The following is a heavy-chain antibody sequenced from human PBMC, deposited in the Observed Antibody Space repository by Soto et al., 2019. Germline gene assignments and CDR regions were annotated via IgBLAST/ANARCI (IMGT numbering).Heavy chain of an antibody. CDR3: AKLGILYCGGACEIVF. Sequence: QVSCKASGGTFSSYAISWVRQAPGQGLEWMGGIIPIFGTANYAQKFQGRVTITADESTSTAYMELSSLRSEDTAVYYCAKLGILYCGGACEIVFWGQGNLVTAS. CDR2: IIPIFGTA. J-gene: IGHJ4*02. V-gene: IGHV1-69*01. CDR1: GGTFSSYA. D-gene: IGHD2-21*02.